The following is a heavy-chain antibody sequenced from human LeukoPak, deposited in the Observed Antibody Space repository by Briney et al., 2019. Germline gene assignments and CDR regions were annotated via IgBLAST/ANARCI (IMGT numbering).Heavy chain of an antibody. J-gene: IGHJ3*02. Sequence: PGGSLRLSCAASGFTFSSYSMNGVRQAPGKGLEWVSSISSSSSYIYYADSVKGRFTISRDNAKNSLYLQMNSLRAEDTAVYYCARKAVSPLGAFDIWGQGTMVTVSS. V-gene: IGHV3-21*01. D-gene: IGHD2-15*01. CDR1: GFTFSSYS. CDR3: ARKAVSPLGAFDI. CDR2: ISSSSSYI.